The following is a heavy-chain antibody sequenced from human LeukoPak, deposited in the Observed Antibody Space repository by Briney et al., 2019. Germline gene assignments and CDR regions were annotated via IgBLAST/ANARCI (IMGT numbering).Heavy chain of an antibody. CDR1: GFTFSGYT. D-gene: IGHD2-2*01. V-gene: IGHV3-21*01. Sequence: GGSLRLSCAASGFTFSGYTMTWVRQAPGKGLEWVSSISNSSTYIYYADSVKGRFTISRDNVQNSLYLQMNSLRAEDTAVYYCARWVCSSTSCYYFDYWGQGTLVVVSS. J-gene: IGHJ4*02. CDR3: ARWVCSSTSCYYFDY. CDR2: ISNSSTYI.